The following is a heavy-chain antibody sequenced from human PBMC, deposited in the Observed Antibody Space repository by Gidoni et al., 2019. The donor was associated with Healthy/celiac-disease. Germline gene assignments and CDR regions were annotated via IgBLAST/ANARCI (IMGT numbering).Heavy chain of an antibody. CDR1: GFTFSSYW. Sequence: EVQLVESGGGLVQPGGSLRLSCAASGFTFSSYWMSWVRQAPGKGLEWVANIKQDGSEKYYVDSVKGRFTISRDNAKNSLYLQMNSLRAEDTAVYYCARDFFTGFVAVAGTVPLDYWGQGTLVTVSS. J-gene: IGHJ4*02. V-gene: IGHV3-7*01. CDR2: IKQDGSEK. D-gene: IGHD6-19*01. CDR3: ARDFFTGFVAVAGTVPLDY.